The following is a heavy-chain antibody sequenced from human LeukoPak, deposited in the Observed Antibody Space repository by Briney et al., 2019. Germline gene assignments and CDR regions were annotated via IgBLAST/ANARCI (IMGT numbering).Heavy chain of an antibody. Sequence: SQTLSLTCAISGDSVSSNSAAWNWIRQSPSRGLEWLGRTYYRSKWYNDYAVSVKSRITINPDTSKNQFSLKLSSVTAADTAVYYCARLRGYSSGWSDYWGQGTLVTVSS. D-gene: IGHD6-19*01. CDR3: ARLRGYSSGWSDY. CDR2: TYYRSKWYN. CDR1: GDSVSSNSAA. V-gene: IGHV6-1*01. J-gene: IGHJ4*02.